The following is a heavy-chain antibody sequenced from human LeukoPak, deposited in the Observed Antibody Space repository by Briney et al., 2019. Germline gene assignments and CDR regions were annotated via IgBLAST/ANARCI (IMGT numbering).Heavy chain of an antibody. V-gene: IGHV4-59*01. CDR1: GGSISSYY. D-gene: IGHD6-13*01. J-gene: IGHJ4*02. Sequence: SETLSLTCTVSGGSISSYYWSWIRQPPGKGLEWIGYIYYSGSTNYNPSLKSRVTISVDTSKNQFSLKLSSVTAADTAVYYCARKVSSGWSYTAKYYFDYWGQGTLVTVSS. CDR2: IYYSGST. CDR3: ARKVSSGWSYTAKYYFDY.